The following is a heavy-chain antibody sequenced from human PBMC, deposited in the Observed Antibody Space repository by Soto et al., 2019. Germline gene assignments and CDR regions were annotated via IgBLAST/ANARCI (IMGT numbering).Heavy chain of an antibody. V-gene: IGHV4-4*02. D-gene: IGHD3-3*02. CDR2: IYHSGSP. Sequence: PSETLSLTCAVSGGSVSSTNWWTWVRQPPGKRLEWIGEIYHSGSPTYSPSLRGRATISVDKSNNQFSLGLRSVTAADTAVYYCARDLDRIYDYWGQGTLVTVSS. CDR3: ARDLDRIYDY. J-gene: IGHJ4*02. CDR1: GGSVSSTNW.